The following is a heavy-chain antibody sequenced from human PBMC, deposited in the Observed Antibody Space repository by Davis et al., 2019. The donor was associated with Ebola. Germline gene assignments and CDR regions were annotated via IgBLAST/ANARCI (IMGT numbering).Heavy chain of an antibody. CDR2: IYYSGST. CDR3: ARDGYYYDSSGYGLWYFDL. D-gene: IGHD3-22*01. J-gene: IGHJ2*01. V-gene: IGHV4-59*12. CDR1: GGSISSYY. Sequence: SETLSLTCTVSGGSISSYYWSWIRQPPGKGLEWIGYIYYSGSTNYNPSLKSRVTISVDTSKNQFSLKLSSVTAADTAVYYCARDGYYYDSSGYGLWYFDLWGRGTLVTVSS.